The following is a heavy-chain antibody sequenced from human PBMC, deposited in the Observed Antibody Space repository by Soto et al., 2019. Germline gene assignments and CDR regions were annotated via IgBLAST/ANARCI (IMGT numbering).Heavy chain of an antibody. J-gene: IGHJ4*02. CDR3: ARPGCSSTTCYAPDY. Sequence: EVQLVESGGGLVQPGGSLRLSCVASGFTFSSFWMHWVRQVPGKGLVWVSRITSDGSSTYYADSVKGRFTISRDNAKNTLYLQMNSLRAEDTAVYYCARPGCSSTTCYAPDYWGQGTLVTVSS. D-gene: IGHD2-2*01. CDR1: GFTFSSFW. V-gene: IGHV3-74*01. CDR2: ITSDGSST.